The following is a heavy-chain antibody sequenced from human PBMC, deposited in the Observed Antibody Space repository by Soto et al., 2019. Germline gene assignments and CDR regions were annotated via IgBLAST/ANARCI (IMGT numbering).Heavy chain of an antibody. J-gene: IGHJ4*02. D-gene: IGHD6-6*01. CDR3: AKRSSSSTFDY. CDR2: ISGSDDST. CDR1: GFTFSSYA. V-gene: IGHV3-23*01. Sequence: EVQLLESGGGLVQPGESLRLSCAASGFTFSSYAMSWVRQAPGKGLERVSVISGSDDSTYYADSVKGRFTISRDNSKNTLSLQMNSMRAEDTAVYYCAKRSSSSTFDYWGQGTLVTVSS.